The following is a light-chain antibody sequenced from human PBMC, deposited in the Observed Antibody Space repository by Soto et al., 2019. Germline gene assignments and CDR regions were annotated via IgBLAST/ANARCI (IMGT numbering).Light chain of an antibody. Sequence: IQLTQSPSSLSASVGDRVTITCRASQGIRNPLAWYQQKPGKGPKLLIYLASTLQSGVPSRFSGSGSGTDFTLTISSLQPEDFATYYCQQVDSYPITCGQGTRLEIK. CDR1: QGIRNP. CDR3: QQVDSYPIT. CDR2: LAS. J-gene: IGKJ5*01. V-gene: IGKV1-9*01.